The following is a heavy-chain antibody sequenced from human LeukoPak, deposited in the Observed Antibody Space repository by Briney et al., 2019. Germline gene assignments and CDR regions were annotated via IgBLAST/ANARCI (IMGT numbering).Heavy chain of an antibody. Sequence: GGSLRLSCAASGFTFSSYAMSWVRQAPGKGLEWVSAISGSGGSTYYADSVKGRFTISRDNSKNTLFLQMNSLRPEDTAMYYCARDGGIAVAGSIDYWGQETLVIVSS. CDR2: ISGSGGST. J-gene: IGHJ4*02. CDR3: ARDGGIAVAGSIDY. D-gene: IGHD6-19*01. V-gene: IGHV3-23*01. CDR1: GFTFSSYA.